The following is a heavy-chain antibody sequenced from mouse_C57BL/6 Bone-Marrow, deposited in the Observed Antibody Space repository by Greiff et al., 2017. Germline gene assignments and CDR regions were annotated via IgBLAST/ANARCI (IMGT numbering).Heavy chain of an antibody. V-gene: IGHV5-4*01. J-gene: IGHJ3*01. D-gene: IGHD4-1*01. CDR1: GFTFSSYA. CDR3: AREMGPWFAY. Sequence: EVQLVESGGGLVKPGGSLKLSCAASGFTFSSYAMSWVRQTPEKRLAWVATISDGGSSPYYPDNVQGRFTISRNNAKNNLYLQMSHLKSEDTAMYYCAREMGPWFAYWGQGTLGTGSA. CDR2: ISDGGSSP.